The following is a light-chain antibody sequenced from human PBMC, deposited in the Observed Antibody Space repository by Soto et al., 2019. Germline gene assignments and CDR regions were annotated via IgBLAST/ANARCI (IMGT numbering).Light chain of an antibody. J-gene: IGKJ4*01. Sequence: EIGWTQSPGTLSLSPGERATLSCRASQSVSSSYLAWYQQKPGQASRLLIYGASIRATGIPDRFSGSVSGTDFSLTISRLETEDFAVYYCLQYGSSPLTFGGGTKVEIK. CDR2: GAS. CDR3: LQYGSSPLT. V-gene: IGKV3-20*01. CDR1: QSVSSSY.